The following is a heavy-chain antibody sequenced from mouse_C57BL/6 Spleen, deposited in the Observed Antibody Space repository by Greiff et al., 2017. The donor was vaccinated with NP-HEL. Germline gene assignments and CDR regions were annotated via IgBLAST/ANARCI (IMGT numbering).Heavy chain of an antibody. CDR3: TRDYGSTD. CDR1: GYTFTDYE. V-gene: IGHV1-15*01. CDR2: IDPETGGT. D-gene: IGHD1-1*01. J-gene: IGHJ2*01. Sequence: VKLQESGAELVRPGASVTLSCKASGYTFTDYEMHWVKQTPVHGLEWIGAIDPETGGTAYNQKFKGKAILTADKSSSTAYMELRSLTSEDSAVYYCTRDYGSTDWGQGTTLTVSS.